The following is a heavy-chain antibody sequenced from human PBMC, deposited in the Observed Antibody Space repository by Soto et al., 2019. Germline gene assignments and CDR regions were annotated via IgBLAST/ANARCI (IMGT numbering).Heavy chain of an antibody. CDR1: GYTLSNYW. CDR3: ARHNGQFDDVWGNYGHTWLDP. D-gene: IGHD3-16*01. CDR2: ISPADSDI. J-gene: IGHJ5*02. V-gene: IGHV5-51*01. Sequence: GESLKISCKVSGYTLSNYWIAWVRQVPGKGLEYMGIISPADSDIKYSPSFRGQVTISADKSITTAYLQWSSLKASDTAIYYCARHNGQFDDVWGNYGHTWLDPWGQGTLVTVSS.